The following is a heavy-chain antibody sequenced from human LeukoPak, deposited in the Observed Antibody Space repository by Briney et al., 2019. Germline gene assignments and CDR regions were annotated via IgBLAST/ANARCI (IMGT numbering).Heavy chain of an antibody. V-gene: IGHV3-23*01. CDR1: GFTFSSYA. D-gene: IGHD4-17*01. J-gene: IGHJ4*02. CDR3: AKERDGDYVRYTHY. CDR2: ISASGGAT. Sequence: GGSLRLSCAASGFTFSSYAMSWVRQAPGKGLEWVSSISASGGATYSADSVKGRFTLSRDNSKSTLYLQMNSLRADDTAVYHCAKERDGDYVRYTHYWGQGTLVTVSS.